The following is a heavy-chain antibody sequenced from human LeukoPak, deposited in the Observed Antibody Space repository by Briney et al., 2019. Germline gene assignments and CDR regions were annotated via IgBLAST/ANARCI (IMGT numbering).Heavy chain of an antibody. J-gene: IGHJ4*02. D-gene: IGHD3-10*01. CDR2: ISGSGGAT. V-gene: IGHV3-23*01. CDR1: GFTFNTYG. Sequence: GGSLRLSCAASGFTFNTYGMSWVRQAPGKGLEWVSGISGSGGATYYADSVKGRFTISRDDPHNTLYLQMNSLRAEDTAVYFCARGGVDYYGSGTYYLMYYFDYWGQGALVTVSS. CDR3: ARGGVDYYGSGTYYLMYYFDY.